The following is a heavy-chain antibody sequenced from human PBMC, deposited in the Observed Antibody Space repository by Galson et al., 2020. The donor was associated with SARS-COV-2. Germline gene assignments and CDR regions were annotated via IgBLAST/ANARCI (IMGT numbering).Heavy chain of an antibody. V-gene: IGHV4-39*07. CDR1: GGPISSSSYY. CDR2: IYYSGST. D-gene: IGHD3-3*01. J-gene: IGHJ5*02. CDR3: AREQKNSITIFGVVIIGWFDP. Sequence: SETLSLTCTVSGGPISSSSYYWGWIRQPPGKGLEWIGSIYYSGSTYYNPSLKSRVTISVDTSKNQFSLKLSSVTAADTAVYYCAREQKNSITIFGVVIIGWFDPWGQGTLVTVSS.